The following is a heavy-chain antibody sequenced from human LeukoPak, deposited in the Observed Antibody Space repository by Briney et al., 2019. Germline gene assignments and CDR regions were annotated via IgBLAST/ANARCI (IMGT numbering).Heavy chain of an antibody. J-gene: IGHJ4*02. CDR1: GYTFTSYD. V-gene: IGHV1-8*01. CDR2: MNPNSGNT. D-gene: IGHD6-19*01. CDR3: ATVRYSSGWHPFDY. Sequence: ASVKVSCKASGYTFTSYDINWVRQATGQGLEWMGWMNPNSGNTGYAQKLQGRVTMTTDTSTSTAYMELRSLRSDDTAVYYCATVRYSSGWHPFDYWGQGTLVTVSS.